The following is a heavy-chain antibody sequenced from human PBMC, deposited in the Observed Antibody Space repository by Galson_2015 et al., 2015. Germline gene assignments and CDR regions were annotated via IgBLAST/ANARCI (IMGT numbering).Heavy chain of an antibody. D-gene: IGHD2-2*01. CDR3: ARETLKLGYCSSTSCDGNWFDP. V-gene: IGHV3-30-3*01. CDR2: ISYDGSNK. Sequence: SLRLSCAASGFTFSSYAMHWVRQAPGKGQEWVAVISYDGSNKYYADSVKGRFTISRDNSKNTLYLQMNSLRAEDTAVYYCARETLKLGYCSSTSCDGNWFDPWGQGTLVTVSS. CDR1: GFTFSSYA. J-gene: IGHJ5*02.